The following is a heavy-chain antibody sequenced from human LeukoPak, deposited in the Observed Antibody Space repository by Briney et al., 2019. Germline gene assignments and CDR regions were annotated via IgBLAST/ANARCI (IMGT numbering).Heavy chain of an antibody. Sequence: GGSLRLSCAASGFTFSSYEMNWVRQAPGKGLEWVGRIESKTDGGTTDYAAPVKGRFTISRDDSTNTLYLQMNSLKTEDTAVYYCTTYGSGRKFDYWGQGILVTVSS. J-gene: IGHJ4*02. CDR3: TTYGSGRKFDY. D-gene: IGHD3-10*01. V-gene: IGHV3-15*04. CDR1: GFTFSSYE. CDR2: IESKTDGGTT.